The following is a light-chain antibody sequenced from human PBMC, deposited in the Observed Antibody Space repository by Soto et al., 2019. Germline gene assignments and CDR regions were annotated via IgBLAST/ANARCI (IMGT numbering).Light chain of an antibody. CDR2: DVS. Sequence: QSVLTQPASVSGSPGQSITISCTGTSSDVGSYNLVTWYQHNPGKAPKLLIYDVSKWPSGVSNRFSGSKSGNTASLTIFGLQAEDEADYYCCSYTSGSTYVFGTVTKLTVL. CDR1: SSDVGSYNL. V-gene: IGLV2-23*02. CDR3: CSYTSGSTYV. J-gene: IGLJ1*01.